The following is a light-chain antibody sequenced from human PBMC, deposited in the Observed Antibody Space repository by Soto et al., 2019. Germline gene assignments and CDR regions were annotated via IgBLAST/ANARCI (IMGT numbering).Light chain of an antibody. V-gene: IGKV3-20*01. CDR3: QQYGSSPWT. CDR2: DAS. CDR1: QSFGSK. Sequence: EIVLTQSPPTLSVSPGERATLSCRASQSFGSKLAWYQQRPGQAPRLLIYDASNRATGIPARFSGSGSGTDFTLTISRLEPEDFAVYYCQQYGSSPWTFGQGTKVDIK. J-gene: IGKJ1*01.